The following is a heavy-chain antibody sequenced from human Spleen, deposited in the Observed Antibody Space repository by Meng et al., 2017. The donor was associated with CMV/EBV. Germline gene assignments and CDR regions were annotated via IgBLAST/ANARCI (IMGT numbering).Heavy chain of an antibody. Sequence: GGSLRLSCAASGFTFDDYAMHWVRQAPGKGLEWVSGISWNSGSIGYADSVKGRFTISRDNAKNSLYLQMNSLRAEDTALYYCAKEGRVRGYSYGYEYYFDYWGQGTLVTVSS. CDR3: AKEGRVRGYSYGYEYYFDY. D-gene: IGHD5-18*01. V-gene: IGHV3-9*01. J-gene: IGHJ4*02. CDR1: GFTFDDYA. CDR2: ISWNSGSI.